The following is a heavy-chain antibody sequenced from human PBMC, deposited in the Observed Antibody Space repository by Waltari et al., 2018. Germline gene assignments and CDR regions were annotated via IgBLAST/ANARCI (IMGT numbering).Heavy chain of an antibody. Sequence: QVQLQESGPGLVKPSQTLSLTCTVSGGSISSGSYYWSWIRQPAGKGLEWIGYIYTSRITNYNPSLKSRVTISVDTSKNQFSLKLSSVTAADTAVYYCARLEMATIGAGYFDYWGQGTLVTVSS. V-gene: IGHV4-61*09. D-gene: IGHD5-12*01. J-gene: IGHJ4*02. CDR2: IYTSRIT. CDR1: GGSISSGSYY. CDR3: ARLEMATIGAGYFDY.